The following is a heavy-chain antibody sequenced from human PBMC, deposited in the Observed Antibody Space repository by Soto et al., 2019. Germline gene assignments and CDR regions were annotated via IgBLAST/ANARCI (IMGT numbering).Heavy chain of an antibody. CDR3: ARAENERAGIYRPPDY. CDR2: IYYSVTT. J-gene: IGHJ4*02. V-gene: IGHV4-31*03. CDR1: GASITSGGYY. Sequence: QVQLQESGPGLVKPSQTLSLTCTVSGASITSGGYYWSWIRQHPGKGLEWIGYIYYSVTTYYNPSLKSRVIISVDTSKNQFSLKLSSVTAADTAVYYCARAENERAGIYRPPDYWGQGTLVTVSS. D-gene: IGHD5-12*01.